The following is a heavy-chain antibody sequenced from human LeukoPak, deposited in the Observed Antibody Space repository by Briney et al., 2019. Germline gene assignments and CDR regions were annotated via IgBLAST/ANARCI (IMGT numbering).Heavy chain of an antibody. CDR2: IYTGGIT. D-gene: IGHD3-10*01. CDR1: GFSVSSNY. J-gene: IGHJ4*02. CDR3: ARENSGSGTFDY. Sequence: GGSLRLSCAASGFSVSSNYMNWVRQAPGKGLEWVSVIYTGGITYYADSVKGRFTISRDNSKNTVYLQMNSLRADDTAVYYCARENSGSGTFDYWGQGTLVTVSS. V-gene: IGHV3-53*01.